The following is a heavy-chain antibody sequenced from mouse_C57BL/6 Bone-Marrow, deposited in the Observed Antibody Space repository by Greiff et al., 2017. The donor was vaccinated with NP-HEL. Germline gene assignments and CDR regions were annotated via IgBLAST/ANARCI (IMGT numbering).Heavy chain of an antibody. CDR1: GFTFSDYG. D-gene: IGHD1-2*01. CDR2: ISNLAYSI. J-gene: IGHJ1*03. Sequence: EVKLMESGGGLVQPGGSLTLSCAASGFTFSDYGMAWVRQAPRKGPAWVAFISNLAYSIYYADTVTGRFTISRENAKNTLYLEMSSLRSEDTAMYYCARQGHYYGTWYFDVWGTGTTGTVSS. CDR3: ARQGHYYGTWYFDV. V-gene: IGHV5-15*01.